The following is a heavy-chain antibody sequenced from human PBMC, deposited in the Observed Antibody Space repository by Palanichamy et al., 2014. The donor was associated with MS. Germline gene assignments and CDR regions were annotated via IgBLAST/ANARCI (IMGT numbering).Heavy chain of an antibody. Sequence: QVQLVQSGAEVGKPGASVTVSCTVSHYTFSSYGVHWVRQAPGQGLERMGWISGYNGKTMIAQKLQGRINMTTDTSTNTAYMELRGLTSDDTAVYFCVRGGTSMPGYHWYMDVWGTGTTVIVSS. CDR2: ISGYNGKT. CDR1: HYTFSSYG. D-gene: IGHD2/OR15-2a*01. CDR3: VRGGTSMPGYHWYMDV. V-gene: IGHV1-18*01. J-gene: IGHJ6*03.